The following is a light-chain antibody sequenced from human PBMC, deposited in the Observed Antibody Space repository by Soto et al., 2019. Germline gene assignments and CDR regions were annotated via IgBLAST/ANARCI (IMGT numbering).Light chain of an antibody. CDR1: TATTSD. CDR3: QQYNNWSWT. V-gene: IGKV3-15*01. J-gene: IGKJ1*01. Sequence: EIVMTHSPATLSVSPGERATSPCGAHTATTSDLAWYQQKPGQAPRLLIYGASTRATGIPARFSGSGSGTEVTLTINSLESEDFAVYFCQQYNNWSWTFGQGTKVDIK. CDR2: GAS.